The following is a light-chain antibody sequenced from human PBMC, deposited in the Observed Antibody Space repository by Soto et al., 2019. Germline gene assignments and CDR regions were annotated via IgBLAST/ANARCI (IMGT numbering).Light chain of an antibody. CDR2: GAS. CDR3: QQSYRTPRT. V-gene: IGKV1-39*01. Sequence: DIQMTQSPSSLSASVGDRVTITCRASQTISKYLHWYQQKPEKAPKLLIYGASSLQSGVPSRFSGSGSGTDFTLTISSLQPEDFATYYCQQSYRTPRTFGQGTKVEIK. CDR1: QTISKY. J-gene: IGKJ1*01.